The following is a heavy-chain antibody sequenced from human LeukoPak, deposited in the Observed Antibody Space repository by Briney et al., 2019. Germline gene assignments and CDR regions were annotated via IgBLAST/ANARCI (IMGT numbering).Heavy chain of an antibody. CDR1: GFTFSDYY. D-gene: IGHD3-3*01. Sequence: GSLRLSCAASGFTFSDYYMSWLRQAPGKGLVWVSYISSSGSTIYYADSVKGRFTISRDNAKNSLYLQMNSLRAEDTAVYYCARDPTLERFLEWHYYGMDVWGQGTTVTVSS. CDR3: ARDPTLERFLEWHYYGMDV. CDR2: ISSSGSTI. J-gene: IGHJ6*02. V-gene: IGHV3-11*04.